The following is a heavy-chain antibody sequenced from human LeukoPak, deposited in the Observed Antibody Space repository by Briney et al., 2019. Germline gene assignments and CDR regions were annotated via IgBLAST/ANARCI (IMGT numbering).Heavy chain of an antibody. CDR3: ARDYSSGWRNFGWFDP. Sequence: SETLSLTCTVSGGSISSSSYYWGRIRQPPGKGLEWIGSIYYSGSTYYNPSLKSRVTISVDTSKNQFSLKLSSVTAADTAVYYCARDYSSGWRNFGWFDPWGQGTLVTVSS. J-gene: IGHJ5*02. V-gene: IGHV4-39*01. D-gene: IGHD6-19*01. CDR2: IYYSGST. CDR1: GGSISSSSYY.